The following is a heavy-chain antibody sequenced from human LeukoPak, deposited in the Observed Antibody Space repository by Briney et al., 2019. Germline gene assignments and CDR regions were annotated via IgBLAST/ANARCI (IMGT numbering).Heavy chain of an antibody. CDR2: ISSSSSYI. J-gene: IGHJ6*02. V-gene: IGHV3-21*01. D-gene: IGHD2-2*01. Sequence: PGGSLRLSCAASGFTFSSYSMIWVRQAPGKGLEWVSSISSSSSYIYCADSVKGRFTISRDNAKNSLYLQMNSLRAEDTAVYYCARGRYCSSTSCYFAGYYYYGMDVWGQGTTVTVSS. CDR3: ARGRYCSSTSCYFAGYYYYGMDV. CDR1: GFTFSSYS.